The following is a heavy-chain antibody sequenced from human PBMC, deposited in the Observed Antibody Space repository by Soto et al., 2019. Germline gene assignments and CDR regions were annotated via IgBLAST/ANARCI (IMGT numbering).Heavy chain of an antibody. D-gene: IGHD6-13*01. J-gene: IGHJ3*02. CDR2: INAGNGNT. Sequence: ASVKVSCKASGYTFTSYAMHWVRQAPGQRLEWMGWINAGNGNTKYSQKFQGRVTITRDTSASTAYMELSSLRSEDTAVYYCARDLPMIAAAGPDAFDIWGQGTMVTVSS. CDR3: ARDLPMIAAAGPDAFDI. V-gene: IGHV1-3*01. CDR1: GYTFTSYA.